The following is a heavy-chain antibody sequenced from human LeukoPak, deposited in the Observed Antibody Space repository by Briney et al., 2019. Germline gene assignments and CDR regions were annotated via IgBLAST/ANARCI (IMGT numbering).Heavy chain of an antibody. CDR2: IIPIFGTA. CDR1: GGTFSSYA. Sequence: GASVKVSCKASGGTFSSYAISWVRQAPGQGLEWMGRIIPIFGTASYAQKFQGRVTITTDESTSTAYMELSSLRSEDTAVYYCARARSKPNDFWSGYAAFDYWGQGTLVTVSS. J-gene: IGHJ4*02. D-gene: IGHD3-3*01. V-gene: IGHV1-69*05. CDR3: ARARSKPNDFWSGYAAFDY.